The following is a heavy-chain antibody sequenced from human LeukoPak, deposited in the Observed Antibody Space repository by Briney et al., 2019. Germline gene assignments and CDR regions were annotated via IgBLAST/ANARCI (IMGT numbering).Heavy chain of an antibody. Sequence: GGSLRLSCAASGFTFSSYSMNWVRQAPGKGLEWVSSISSSSSYIYYADSVKGRFTISRDNAKNSLYLQMNSLRAEDTVVYYCARGEPRYFDWLLPDLDYWGQGTLVTVSS. CDR1: GFTFSSYS. D-gene: IGHD3-9*01. J-gene: IGHJ4*02. CDR3: ARGEPRYFDWLLPDLDY. CDR2: ISSSSSYI. V-gene: IGHV3-21*01.